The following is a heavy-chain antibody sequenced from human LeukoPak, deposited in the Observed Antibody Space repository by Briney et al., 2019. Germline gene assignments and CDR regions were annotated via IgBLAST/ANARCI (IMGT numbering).Heavy chain of an antibody. D-gene: IGHD2-15*01. CDR1: GYTFTSYG. Sequence: APVKVSCNASGYTFTSYGISWVRQAPGQGLECMGWINPYNGNTNYAQKLQGRVTMTTDTSTSTAYMELRSLRSDDTAVYYCARDTDIVVVVAVQGLDYWGQGTLVTVSS. CDR2: INPYNGNT. J-gene: IGHJ4*02. CDR3: ARDTDIVVVVAVQGLDY. V-gene: IGHV1-18*01.